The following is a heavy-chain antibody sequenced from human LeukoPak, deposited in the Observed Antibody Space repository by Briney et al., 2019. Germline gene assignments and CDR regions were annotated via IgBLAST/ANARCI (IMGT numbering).Heavy chain of an antibody. Sequence: SETLSLTCTVSGGSISSYYWSWIRQPPGKGLEWIGYIYYSGSPNYNPSLKSRVTISVDTSKNQFSLKLTSVTAADTAVYYCARGPVTNYYYGVDVWGQGTTVTVSS. CDR2: IYYSGSP. V-gene: IGHV4-59*01. CDR3: ARGPVTNYYYGVDV. D-gene: IGHD4-17*01. J-gene: IGHJ6*02. CDR1: GGSISSYY.